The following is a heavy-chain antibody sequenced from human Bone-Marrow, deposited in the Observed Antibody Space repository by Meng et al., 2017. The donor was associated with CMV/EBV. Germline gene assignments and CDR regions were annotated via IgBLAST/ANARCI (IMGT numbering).Heavy chain of an antibody. CDR3: VVGSGWYRGEH. V-gene: IGHV3-48*03. Sequence: GESLKISCAASGFTFSNYEMNWVRQVPGKGLEWVSYISGSGITIYYADSVRGRFTISKDNARKSLNLQMNNLRAEDTAIYYCVVGSGWYRGEHWGQGTLGTVSS. J-gene: IGHJ1*01. D-gene: IGHD6-19*01. CDR1: GFTFSNYE. CDR2: ISGSGITI.